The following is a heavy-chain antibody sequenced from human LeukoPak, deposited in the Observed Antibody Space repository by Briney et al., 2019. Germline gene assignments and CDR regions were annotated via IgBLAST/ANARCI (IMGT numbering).Heavy chain of an antibody. CDR3: ARTPGSYDYGDYEGYFDY. Sequence: SETLSLTCTVSGGSISSSYYYWTWLRQPPGEGLGWIGTIYDSGNTYYNPSLKSRVTISVDKSKNQFSLKLSSVTAADTAVYYCARTPGSYDYGDYEGYFDYWGQGTLVTVSS. D-gene: IGHD4-17*01. CDR2: IYDSGNT. J-gene: IGHJ4*02. V-gene: IGHV4-39*07. CDR1: GGSISSSYYY.